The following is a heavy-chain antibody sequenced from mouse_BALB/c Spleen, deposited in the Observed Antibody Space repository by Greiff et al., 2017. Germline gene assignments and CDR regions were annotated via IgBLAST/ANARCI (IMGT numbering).Heavy chain of an antibody. V-gene: IGHV5-17*02. J-gene: IGHJ4*01. Sequence: EVQRVESGGGLVQPGGSRKLSCAASGFTFSSFGMHWVRQAPEKGLEWVAYISSGSSTIYYADTVKGRFTISRDNPKNTLFLQMTSLRSEDTAMYYCARTGYGNSAMDYWGQGTSVTVSS. D-gene: IGHD2-10*02. CDR3: ARTGYGNSAMDY. CDR1: GFTFSSFG. CDR2: ISSGSSTI.